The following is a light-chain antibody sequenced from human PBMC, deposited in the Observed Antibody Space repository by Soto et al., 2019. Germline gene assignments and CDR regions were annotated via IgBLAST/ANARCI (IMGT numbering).Light chain of an antibody. J-gene: IGKJ2*01. Sequence: DIQMTQSPPSLSASVGDTVTITCRASQTVQNYVNWYQQKPGKAPKLLIFAASTLQSGVPSRFRGSGSGTDFSLTISSLQTEDFATYYCQQSKGAPPHTFGQGTKLEIK. CDR2: AAS. CDR3: QQSKGAPPHT. CDR1: QTVQNY. V-gene: IGKV1-39*01.